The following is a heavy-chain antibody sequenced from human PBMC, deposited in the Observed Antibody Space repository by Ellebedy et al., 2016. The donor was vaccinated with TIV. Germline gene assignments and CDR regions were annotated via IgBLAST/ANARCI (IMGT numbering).Heavy chain of an antibody. Sequence: AASVKVSCKASGGTFSSYAISWVRQAPGQGLDWMGWISAYSGNTNYAQKFQGRVTMTTDTSTDTGYMELRSLRSDDTAVYYCARDVVVVAATPGGFDYWGQGTLVTVSS. CDR1: GGTFSSYA. D-gene: IGHD2-15*01. V-gene: IGHV1-18*01. J-gene: IGHJ4*02. CDR2: ISAYSGNT. CDR3: ARDVVVVAATPGGFDY.